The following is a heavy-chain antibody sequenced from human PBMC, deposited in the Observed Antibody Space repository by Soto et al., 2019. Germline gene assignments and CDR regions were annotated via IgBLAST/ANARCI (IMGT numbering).Heavy chain of an antibody. Sequence: GGSLRLSCAASGFTFSGYGMHWVRQAPGKGLEWLSYISSSGRTINYADSVKGRFTISRDNAKKSLYLQMHSLRAEDTAFYYCERDPFDIFYYYGMDVWGQGTTVTVSS. CDR3: ERDPFDIFYYYGMDV. CDR1: GFTFSGYG. CDR2: ISSSGRTI. J-gene: IGHJ6*02. V-gene: IGHV3-48*04. D-gene: IGHD2-21*01.